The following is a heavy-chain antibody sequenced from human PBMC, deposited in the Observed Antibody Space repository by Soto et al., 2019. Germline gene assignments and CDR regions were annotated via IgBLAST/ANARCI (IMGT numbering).Heavy chain of an antibody. J-gene: IGHJ6*02. CDR3: ARDGYGDPYYYYAMDV. Sequence: PGGSLRLSCAASGFTFSLYEMNWVRQAPGKGLEWISYISSSGSTIYYADSVKGRLTISRDNAKNSLFLQMSSLRAEDTAVYFCARDGYGDPYYYYAMDVWGQGTTVTVSS. V-gene: IGHV3-48*03. CDR2: ISSSGSTI. D-gene: IGHD4-17*01. CDR1: GFTFSLYE.